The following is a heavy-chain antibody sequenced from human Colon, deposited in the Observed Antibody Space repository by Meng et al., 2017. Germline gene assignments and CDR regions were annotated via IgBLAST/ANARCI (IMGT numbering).Heavy chain of an antibody. CDR2: MYFSGST. V-gene: IGHV4-61*01. CDR1: GGSVSSGSHY. CDR3: ARGYSSGEGYFDY. D-gene: IGHD6-19*01. Sequence: QVQAQESGPSLVRPSETLSLTCTVSGGSVSSGSHYWNWIRQTPVKGLEWIGYMYFSGSTNYNPSLKSRVTMSVDTSKNQFSLKLSSVTAADTALYSCARGYSSGEGYFDYWGQGTLVTVSS. J-gene: IGHJ4*02.